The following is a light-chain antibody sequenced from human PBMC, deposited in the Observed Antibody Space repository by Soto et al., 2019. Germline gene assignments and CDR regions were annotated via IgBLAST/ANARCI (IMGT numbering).Light chain of an antibody. CDR2: DAT. CDR1: QSVSSY. CDR3: EQRSNWPWYT. J-gene: IGKJ2*01. Sequence: EIVLTQSPATLSLSPGERATLSCRASQSVSSYFAWYRQKPGQAPRLTIYDATNIATGIPARFSGSGSGTDFTLTISGIEPEDFAVYYCEQRSNWPWYTLCQGTELEVK. V-gene: IGKV3-11*01.